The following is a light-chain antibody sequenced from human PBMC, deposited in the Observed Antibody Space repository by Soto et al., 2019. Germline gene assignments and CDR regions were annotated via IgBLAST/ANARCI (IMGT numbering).Light chain of an antibody. CDR3: QKYNSALFT. V-gene: IGKV1-27*01. Sequence: DIQMTQSPSSLSASVGDRVTITCRASQGISNYLAWYQQKPGKVPKLLIYAASTLQSGVPSRCSGSGSGTDFTLTIRSLQPEDVATYYCQKYNSALFTFGPGNKVDIK. CDR1: QGISNY. J-gene: IGKJ3*01. CDR2: AAS.